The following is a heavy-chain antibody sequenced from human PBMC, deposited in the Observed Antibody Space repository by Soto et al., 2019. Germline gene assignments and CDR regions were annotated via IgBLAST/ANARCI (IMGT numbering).Heavy chain of an antibody. D-gene: IGHD2-21*01. CDR2: ISYDGSNK. Sequence: QVQLVESGGGVVQPGRSLRLSCAASGFTFSSYAMHWVRQAPGKGLEWVAVISYDGSNKYYADSVKGRFTISRDNSKNTLYLQMNSLRAEDTAVYYFASGGDYFDYWGQGTLVTVSS. CDR1: GFTFSSYA. J-gene: IGHJ4*02. CDR3: ASGGDYFDY. V-gene: IGHV3-30-3*01.